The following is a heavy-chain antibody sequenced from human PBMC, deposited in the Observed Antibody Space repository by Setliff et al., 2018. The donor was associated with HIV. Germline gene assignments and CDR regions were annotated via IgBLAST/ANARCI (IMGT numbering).Heavy chain of an antibody. Sequence: KPSETLSLTCTASGGSASNSRYYWAWIRQPPGKGLEYIGSIHYNEKTYYNPSLKSRVTISIDTSKNQFSLNLTSVTAADTAVYYCASRVYYYDSNNFLREEGFDPWGQGTLVTVS. D-gene: IGHD3-22*01. CDR2: IHYNEKT. CDR1: GGSASNSRYY. J-gene: IGHJ5*02. V-gene: IGHV4-39*01. CDR3: ASRVYYYDSNNFLREEGFDP.